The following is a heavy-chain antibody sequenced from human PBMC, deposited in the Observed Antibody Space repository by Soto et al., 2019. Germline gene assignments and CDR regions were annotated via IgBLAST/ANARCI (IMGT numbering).Heavy chain of an antibody. Sequence: GGSLRLSCAASGFTFSSYAMSWVRQAPGKGLEWGSAISGSGSSTYYADSVKGRFTISRDNSKNTLYLQMNSLRAEDTAVYYCAKTKRLLWFGELLPSWFDPWGQGTLVTVSS. D-gene: IGHD3-10*01. V-gene: IGHV3-23*01. CDR3: AKTKRLLWFGELLPSWFDP. J-gene: IGHJ5*02. CDR1: GFTFSSYA. CDR2: ISGSGSST.